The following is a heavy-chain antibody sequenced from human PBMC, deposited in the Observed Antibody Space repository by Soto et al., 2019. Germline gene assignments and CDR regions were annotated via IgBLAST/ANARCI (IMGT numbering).Heavy chain of an antibody. D-gene: IGHD4-17*01. CDR2: INAGNGNT. V-gene: IGHV1-3*05. Sequence: QVQLVQSGVEEKKPGASVKVSCKASGYTFTTYAMHWVRQAPGQRLEWMGWINAGNGNTKYSQKFQGRVTITRDTSASTAYMELSSLRSEDTAVYYCARDWGTTTVSLNWFDPWGQGTLVTVSS. CDR1: GYTFTTYA. CDR3: ARDWGTTTVSLNWFDP. J-gene: IGHJ5*02.